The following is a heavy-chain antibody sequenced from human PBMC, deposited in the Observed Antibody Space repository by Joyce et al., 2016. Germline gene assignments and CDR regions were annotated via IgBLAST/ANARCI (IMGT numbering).Heavy chain of an antibody. D-gene: IGHD2-2*01. V-gene: IGHV3-9*03. CDR3: AKGDQLLSVVLGAFDN. CDR2: ITWNSGRV. J-gene: IGHJ3*02. Sequence: EVQLVESGGGLVQPGGSLRLACAASGFTFDEYAMHWVRQAPGKGLEWVSTITWNSGRVGYADSVKGRFTISRDNAKNSLYLQMNSLRAEDMALYYCAKGDQLLSVVLGAFDNWGQGTMVTVSS. CDR1: GFTFDEYA.